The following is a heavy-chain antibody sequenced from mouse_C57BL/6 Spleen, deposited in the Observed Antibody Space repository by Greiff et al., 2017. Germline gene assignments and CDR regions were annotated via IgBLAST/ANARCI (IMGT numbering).Heavy chain of an antibody. CDR3: AHYGSSYGAMDY. CDR1: GYTFTSYW. CDR2: IHPNSGST. V-gene: IGHV1-64*01. Sequence: QVQLQQPGAELVKPGASVKLSCKASGYTFTSYWMHWVKQRPGQGLEWIGMIHPNSGSTNYNEKFKSKATLTVDTSSSTAYMQLSSLTSEDSAVYYCAHYGSSYGAMDYWGQGTSVTVSS. D-gene: IGHD1-1*01. J-gene: IGHJ4*01.